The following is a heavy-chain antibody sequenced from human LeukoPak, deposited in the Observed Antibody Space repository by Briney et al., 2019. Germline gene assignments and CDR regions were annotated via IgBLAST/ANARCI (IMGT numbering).Heavy chain of an antibody. CDR3: VKKFTNILYSDY. CDR1: GFKFSGYA. D-gene: IGHD2-8*01. Sequence: PGGSLRLSCAASGFKFSGYAMSWVRQSPGKGLEWVSAISGGGGTAYYAYYADSVKGRFTISRDNSQNTLFLQMNSLRAEDTAVYYCVKKFTNILYSDYWGQGTLVTVSS. V-gene: IGHV3-23*01. CDR2: ISGGGGTAYYA. J-gene: IGHJ4*02.